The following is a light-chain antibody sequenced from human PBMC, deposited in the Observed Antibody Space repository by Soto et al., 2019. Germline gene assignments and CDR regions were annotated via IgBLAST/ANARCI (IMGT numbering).Light chain of an antibody. V-gene: IGLV1-44*01. CDR2: THS. J-gene: IGLJ1*01. CDR3: AAWDDSLNGYV. CDR1: SSNIGANP. Sequence: QLVLTQPPSASGTPGQRVAFSCSGSSSNIGANPVNWYQQLPGAAPKLLIYTHSQRPSGVPDRFSGSKSGTSASLAISGLQSDDEADYYCAAWDDSLNGYVFGTGTKLTVL.